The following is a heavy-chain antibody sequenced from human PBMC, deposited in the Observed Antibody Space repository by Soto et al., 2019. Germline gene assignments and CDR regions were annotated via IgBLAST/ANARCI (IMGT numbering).Heavy chain of an antibody. D-gene: IGHD1-7*01. CDR2: IKGDGSEK. J-gene: IGHJ5*02. CDR3: TTGGGTSLWFDP. V-gene: IGHV3-7*01. CDR1: GLSFSSSW. Sequence: GGSLRLSCAASGLSFSSSWRSWVRQAPGKGLEGVANIKGDGSEKYYVDSVKGRFTISRDNAKNSLYLQMNSLRAADTAVYYCTTGGGTSLWFDPWGQGTLVTVSS.